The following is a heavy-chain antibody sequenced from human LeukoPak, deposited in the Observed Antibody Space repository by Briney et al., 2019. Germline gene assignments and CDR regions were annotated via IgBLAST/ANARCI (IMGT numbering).Heavy chain of an antibody. Sequence: GGSLRLSCAASAFTFSSYGMHWVRQAPGKGLEWVAFIRYDGSNEYYADSVKGRFTIYRDNSKNTLYLQMNSLRAEDTAVYYCASHSLRYFDWLTGEEPGAFDIWGQGTMVTVSS. D-gene: IGHD3-9*01. J-gene: IGHJ3*02. CDR2: IRYDGSNE. CDR3: ASHSLRYFDWLTGEEPGAFDI. CDR1: AFTFSSYG. V-gene: IGHV3-30*02.